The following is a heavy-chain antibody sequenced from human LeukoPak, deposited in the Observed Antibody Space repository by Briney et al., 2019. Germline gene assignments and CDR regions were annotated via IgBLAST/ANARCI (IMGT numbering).Heavy chain of an antibody. J-gene: IGHJ4*02. D-gene: IGHD6-13*01. V-gene: IGHV1-2*02. CDR2: MNPNSGGT. CDR3: ARDVAAAGTGDY. Sequence: ASVKVSFKASGYTFTGYYMHRVRQAPGQGLEWMGWMNPNSGGTNYAQNFQGRVTMTRDTSISTAYMELSRLRSDDTAVYYCARDVAAAGTGDYWGQGTLVTVSS. CDR1: GYTFTGYY.